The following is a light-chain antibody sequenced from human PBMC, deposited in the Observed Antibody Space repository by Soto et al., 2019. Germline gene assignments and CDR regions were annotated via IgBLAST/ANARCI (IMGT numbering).Light chain of an antibody. CDR3: QQYNTHST. V-gene: IGKV1-5*03. CDR1: ESVSNL. J-gene: IGKJ2*01. CDR2: KAS. Sequence: DIQMTQSPSTLSASVGDRVTITCRASESVSNLLAWYQQKPGKAPMLLIYKASTLESGVPSRFSGSGSGTEFTLTIRSLQPDDSATYYCQQYNTHSTFGQGTKLAIK.